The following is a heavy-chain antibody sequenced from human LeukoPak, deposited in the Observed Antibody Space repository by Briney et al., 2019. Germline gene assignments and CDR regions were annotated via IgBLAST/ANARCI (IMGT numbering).Heavy chain of an antibody. CDR3: ARLYDSFRAFDI. CDR1: GGSISSGSYY. Sequence: PSQTLSLTCSVSGGSISSGSYYWSWIRQHPGKGLEWIGYIYYSGSTYYNPSLKSRVTISVDTSKNQFSLKLNSVTAADTAVYHCARLYDSFRAFDIWGQGTIITVSS. D-gene: IGHD2-8*01. CDR2: IYYSGST. V-gene: IGHV4-31*03. J-gene: IGHJ3*02.